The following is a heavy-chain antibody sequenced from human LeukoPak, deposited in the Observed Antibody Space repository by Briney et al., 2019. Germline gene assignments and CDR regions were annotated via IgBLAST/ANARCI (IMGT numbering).Heavy chain of an antibody. D-gene: IGHD3-22*01. V-gene: IGHV3-72*01. CDR1: VFTFSDHY. CDR2: SRNKANNYTT. Sequence: GGSLRLSCAASVFTFSDHYMDWVRQAPGKGLEWVGRSRNKANNYTTVYAASVKGRFIVSRDDSENSLYLQMNSLKTEDTAVYYCARGYHSFDSWGQGTLVTVSS. J-gene: IGHJ4*02. CDR3: ARGYHSFDS.